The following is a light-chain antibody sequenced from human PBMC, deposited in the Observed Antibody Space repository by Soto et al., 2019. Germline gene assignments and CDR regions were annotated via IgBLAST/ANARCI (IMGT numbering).Light chain of an antibody. J-gene: IGLJ1*01. CDR2: GVT. V-gene: IGLV2-14*01. CDR1: SRDIGAYNY. CDR3: FSHRSGDSPV. Sequence: QSVLTQAACVSGCPGQSITISCAGTSRDIGAYNYVSWYQQYPGKAPKLMIYGVTNRPSGVSNRFSGSKTGNTASLTISGLQAEDEADYYCFSHRSGDSPVFGTGTKVTVL.